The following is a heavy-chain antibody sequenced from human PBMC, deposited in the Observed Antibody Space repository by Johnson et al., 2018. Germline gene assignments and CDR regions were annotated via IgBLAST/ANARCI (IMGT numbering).Heavy chain of an antibody. CDR3: ARALWEPYYYYYYMDV. CDR2: INSDESST. V-gene: IGHV3-74*01. J-gene: IGHJ6*03. CDR1: GFTFSSYW. Sequence: EVQLLETGGGVVQPGGSXRLSCAASGFTFSSYWMHWVRQAPGKGLVWVSRINSDESSTSYADSVKGRFTISRDNAKNTLYLQMNSLRAEDTAVYYWARALWEPYYYYYYMDVWGKGTTVTVSS. D-gene: IGHD1-26*01.